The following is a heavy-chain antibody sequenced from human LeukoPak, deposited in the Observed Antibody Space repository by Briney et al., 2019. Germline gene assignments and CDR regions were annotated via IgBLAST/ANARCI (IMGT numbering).Heavy chain of an antibody. D-gene: IGHD4-17*01. CDR3: AKVNYGDYIDY. V-gene: IGHV3-23*01. Sequence: GGSLRLSCIASGFTFSNNAMSWVRQAPGKGLQWVSAISGDGGGTYYADSVKGRFTISRDNSKNTLYLQMNSLRAEDTAVYYCAKVNYGDYIDYWGQGTLVTVSS. CDR2: ISGDGGGT. CDR1: GFTFSNNA. J-gene: IGHJ4*02.